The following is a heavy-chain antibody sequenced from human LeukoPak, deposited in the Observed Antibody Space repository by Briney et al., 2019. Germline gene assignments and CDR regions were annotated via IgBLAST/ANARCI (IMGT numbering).Heavy chain of an antibody. CDR2: IKQDGSEK. CDR3: ARISTYYDILTGYSTDAFDI. Sequence: GGSLRFSCAASGFTFSNYWMSWVRQGPGKGLEWVANIKQDGSEKYYVDSVKGRFTISRDNAKNSLYLQMNSLRAEDTAVYYCARISTYYDILTGYSTDAFDIWGQGTMVTVSS. D-gene: IGHD3-9*01. CDR1: GFTFSNYW. V-gene: IGHV3-7*03. J-gene: IGHJ3*02.